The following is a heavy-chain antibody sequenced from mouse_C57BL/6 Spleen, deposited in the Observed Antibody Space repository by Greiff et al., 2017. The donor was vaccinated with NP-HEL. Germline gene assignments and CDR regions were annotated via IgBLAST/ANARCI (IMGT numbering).Heavy chain of an antibody. CDR1: GYTFTDYY. V-gene: IGHV1-76*01. D-gene: IGHD1-1*01. CDR3: AKRDYYGSSPYWYFDV. J-gene: IGHJ1*03. Sequence: QVQLKESGAELVRPGASVKLSCKASGYTFTDYYINWVKQRPGQGLEWIARIYPGSGNTYYNEKFKGKATLTAEKSSSTAYMQLSSLTSEDSAVYFCAKRDYYGSSPYWYFDVWGTGTTVTVSS. CDR2: IYPGSGNT.